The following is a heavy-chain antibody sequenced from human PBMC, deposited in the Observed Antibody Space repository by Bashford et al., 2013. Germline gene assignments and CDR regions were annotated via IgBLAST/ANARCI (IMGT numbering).Heavy chain of an antibody. D-gene: IGHD1-20*01. Sequence: VRQAPGKGLEWVSAISGDGDNTYYADSVKGRFSISRDNSRNTLYLQMNSLRAEDTAVYYCARELTGKGLYYFDYVGPGTLVTVSS. V-gene: IGHV3-23*01. J-gene: IGHJ4*03. CDR3: ARELTGKGLYYFDY. CDR2: ISGDGDNT.